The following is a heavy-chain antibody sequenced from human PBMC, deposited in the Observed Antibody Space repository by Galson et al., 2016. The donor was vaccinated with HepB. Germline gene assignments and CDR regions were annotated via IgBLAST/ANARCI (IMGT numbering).Heavy chain of an antibody. CDR2: IIPIFGIP. D-gene: IGHD5-18*01. J-gene: IGHJ4*02. CDR3: ARGDVDTAMVTSYFFDY. V-gene: IGHV1-69*13. Sequence: SVKVSCKASGGTFSNYAISWVRQAPGQELEWMGGIIPIFGIPNYAQKFHGRVTITADDSTGTAYMELSSLRSEDTAVYYCARGDVDTAMVTSYFFDYWGQGTLVTVSS. CDR1: GGTFSNYA.